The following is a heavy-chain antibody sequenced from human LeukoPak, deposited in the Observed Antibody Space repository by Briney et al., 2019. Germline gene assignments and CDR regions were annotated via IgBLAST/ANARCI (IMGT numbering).Heavy chain of an antibody. J-gene: IGHJ4*02. V-gene: IGHV3-74*01. CDR2: ISKDGNIT. CDR3: ARDFDRPGG. CDR1: GFTLSDYW. D-gene: IGHD3-22*01. Sequence: RGSLRLSCAASGFTLSDYWVHWVRQAPGQGLVWVSRISKDGNITRYADSVKGRFTISRDNGMNTAYLQMNSLRVEDTAIYYRARDFDRPGGWGQGTLVTVSS.